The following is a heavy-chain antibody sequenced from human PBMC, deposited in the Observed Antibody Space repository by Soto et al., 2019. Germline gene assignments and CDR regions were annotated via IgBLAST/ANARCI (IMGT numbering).Heavy chain of an antibody. D-gene: IGHD3-22*01. CDR3: ARGINYYDSSGDSWFDP. V-gene: IGHV4-30-2*01. Sequence: PSETLSLTCTVSGGSINSGDYSWTWIRQQPGKSMEWIGYIYHTGTTFYNMSLKSRVIISVDRSMNQFSLKLSSVTAADTAVYYCARGINYYDSSGDSWFDPWGQGTLVTVS. CDR2: IYHTGTT. J-gene: IGHJ5*02. CDR1: GGSINSGDYS.